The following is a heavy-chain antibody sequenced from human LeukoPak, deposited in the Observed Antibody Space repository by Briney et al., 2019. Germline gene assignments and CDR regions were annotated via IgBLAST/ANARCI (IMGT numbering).Heavy chain of an antibody. D-gene: IGHD3-10*01. J-gene: IGHJ5*02. CDR1: GGSISSSSYY. CDR2: IYYSGTT. CDR3: ARDMRFLKWFDP. V-gene: IGHV4-39*07. Sequence: SETLSLTCTVSGGSISSSSYYWGWIRQPPGEGLEWIGTIYYSGTTYYNPSLKSRVTISLDTSKNQFSLRLSSVTAADTAVYYCARDMRFLKWFDPWGQGTLVTVSS.